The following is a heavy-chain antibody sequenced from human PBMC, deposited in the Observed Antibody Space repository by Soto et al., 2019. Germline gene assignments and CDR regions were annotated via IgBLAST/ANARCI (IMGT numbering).Heavy chain of an antibody. V-gene: IGHV1-18*01. J-gene: IGHJ5*02. Sequence: QVQLVQSGSEVKKPGASVKVSCKASGYTFTSYGIRWVRQAPGQGLEWMGWLSANNGNTKYAQNFQGRVTMTTDTSPSAAFMARRGLRSDDPSVYSCARACSPVLFAPWGPGTLVTVSS. CDR2: LSANNGNT. CDR3: ARACSPVLFAP. CDR1: GYTFTSYG.